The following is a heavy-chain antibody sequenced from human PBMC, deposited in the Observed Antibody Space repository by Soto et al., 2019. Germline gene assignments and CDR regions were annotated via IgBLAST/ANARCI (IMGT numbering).Heavy chain of an antibody. J-gene: IGHJ4*02. CDR3: ACTPSSPLYYYGSGSYLGFDY. CDR2: NYYSGST. V-gene: IGHV4-59*08. CDR1: GGSISSYY. D-gene: IGHD3-10*01. Sequence: SETLSLTCTVSGGSISSYYWSWIRQPPGKGLEWIGYNYYSGSTNYNPSLKSRVTISVDTSKNQFSLKLSSVTAADTAVYYCACTPSSPLYYYGSGSYLGFDYWGQGTLVTVSS.